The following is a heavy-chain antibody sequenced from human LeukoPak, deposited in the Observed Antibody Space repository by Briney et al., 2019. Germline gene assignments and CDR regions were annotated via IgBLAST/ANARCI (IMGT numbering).Heavy chain of an antibody. CDR3: ARLSYGDYVTYYYYYYMDV. V-gene: IGHV4-34*01. D-gene: IGHD4-17*01. J-gene: IGHJ6*03. Sequence: PPETLSLTCAVYGESFSGYYWSWIRQPPGKGLEWIGEINHSGSTNYNPSLKSRVTISVDTSKNQFSLKLSSVTAADTAVYYCARLSYGDYVTYYYYYYMDVWGKGTTVTVSS. CDR1: GESFSGYY. CDR2: INHSGST.